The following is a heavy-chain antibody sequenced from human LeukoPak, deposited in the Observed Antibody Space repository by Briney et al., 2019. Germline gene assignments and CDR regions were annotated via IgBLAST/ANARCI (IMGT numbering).Heavy chain of an antibody. D-gene: IGHD7-27*01. V-gene: IGHV4-39*07. J-gene: IGHJ4*02. CDR1: GASISSGSNY. CDR2: IYSSGST. Sequence: SETLSLTCSVSGASISSGSNYWGWIRQPPGKTLEWIGSIYSSGSTYYNPSLKSRVIIIIDTPKNHFSLTLSSVTAADTAVYYCARGPHYALGIYFDYWGQGTLVTVSS. CDR3: ARGPHYALGIYFDY.